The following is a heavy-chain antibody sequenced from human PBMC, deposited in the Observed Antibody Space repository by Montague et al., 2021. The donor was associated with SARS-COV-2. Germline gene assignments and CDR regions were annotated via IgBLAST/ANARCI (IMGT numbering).Heavy chain of an antibody. J-gene: IGHJ3*02. D-gene: IGHD3-3*01. Sequence: SETLSLTCTVSGSSISSSSYYWGWIHQPPGKGLEWIGSIYHSGSTYYNPSLKSRVTISVDRSKNQFSLKLSSVTAADTAVYYCARHYGCYKIFGVFIMPSAFDIWGQGTMVTVSS. CDR3: ARHYGCYKIFGVFIMPSAFDI. CDR2: IYHSGST. CDR1: GSSISSSSYY. V-gene: IGHV4-39*01.